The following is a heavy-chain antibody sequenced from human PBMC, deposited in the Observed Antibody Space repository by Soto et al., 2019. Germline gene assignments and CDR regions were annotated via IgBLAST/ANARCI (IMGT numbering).Heavy chain of an antibody. Sequence: GASVKVSCKASGFTFTSSAVQWVRQARGQRLEWMGWISVDNGNTNYAQKLQGRVTMTTDTSTSTAYMELRSLRSDDTAVYYCARDRGYSYGEIDYWGQGTLVTVSS. V-gene: IGHV1-18*01. D-gene: IGHD5-18*01. CDR3: ARDRGYSYGEIDY. CDR2: ISVDNGNT. CDR1: GFTFTSSA. J-gene: IGHJ4*02.